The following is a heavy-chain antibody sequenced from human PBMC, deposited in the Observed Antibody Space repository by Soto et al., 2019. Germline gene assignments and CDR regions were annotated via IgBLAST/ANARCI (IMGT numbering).Heavy chain of an antibody. J-gene: IGHJ2*01. CDR2: ISWSSDTL. CDR3: AKDTYGGDRHTYYYFEL. Sequence: EVQLEESGGGLVQPGRSLRLSCAASGFTFDDYGMHWVRQVPGKGLEWVSGISWSSDTLDYADSVKGRFTISRDNAKNSLYLQMNSLRPDDTALYYCAKDTYGGDRHTYYYFELWGRGTLVTVSS. CDR1: GFTFDDYG. D-gene: IGHD4-17*01. V-gene: IGHV3-9*01.